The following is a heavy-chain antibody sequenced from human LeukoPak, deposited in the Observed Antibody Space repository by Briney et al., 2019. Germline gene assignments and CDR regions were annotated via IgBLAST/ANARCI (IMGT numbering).Heavy chain of an antibody. D-gene: IGHD5-18*01. CDR2: IIPIFGTA. V-gene: IGHV1-69*05. Sequence: SVKVSCKASGGTFSSYAISWERQAPGQGLEWMGGIIPIFGTANYAQKFQGRVTITTDESTSTAYMELSSLRSEDTAVYYCAIRGYSYGFEIDYWGQGTLVTVSS. CDR1: GGTFSSYA. CDR3: AIRGYSYGFEIDY. J-gene: IGHJ4*02.